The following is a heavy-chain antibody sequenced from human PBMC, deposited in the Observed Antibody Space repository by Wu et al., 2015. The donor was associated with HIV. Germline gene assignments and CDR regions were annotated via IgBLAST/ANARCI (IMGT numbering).Heavy chain of an antibody. V-gene: IGHV1-69*13. CDR2: ITPLFGRP. CDR1: GGTFNNYA. D-gene: IGHD1-1*01. Sequence: QVQLVQSGAEVKKPGSSVKVSCKASGGTFNNYAINWVRQAPGAGLEWMGRITPLFGRPNYAQKFQGKLTITADESSSTAYMELSSLKSEDTAVYFCAKTNRIVTNGIDFYHYYGMDVWG. J-gene: IGHJ6*02. CDR3: AKTNRIVTNGIDFYHYYGMDV.